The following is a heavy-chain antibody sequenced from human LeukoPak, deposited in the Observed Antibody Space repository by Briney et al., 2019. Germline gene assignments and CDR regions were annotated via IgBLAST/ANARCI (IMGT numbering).Heavy chain of an antibody. Sequence: SETLSLTCTVSGGSISGYYWAWIRQPPGKVLEWIGYIHYSGNTNYNPSLKSRVTMSVDTSKNQFSLILTSVTAADTAVYYCTKIANGGLSDYWGQGTLVTVSS. D-gene: IGHD2-8*01. CDR1: GGSISGYY. CDR3: TKIANGGLSDY. CDR2: IHYSGNT. J-gene: IGHJ4*02. V-gene: IGHV4-59*01.